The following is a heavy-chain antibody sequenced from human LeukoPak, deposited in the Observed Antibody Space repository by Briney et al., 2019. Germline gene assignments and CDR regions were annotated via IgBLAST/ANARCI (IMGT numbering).Heavy chain of an antibody. CDR3: ARATAYYCIDY. CDR2: IHYSGST. J-gene: IGHJ4*02. V-gene: IGHV4-59*01. Sequence: PSETLSLTCTVSGGSITSSYWSWIRRPPGKGLEWIGYIHYSGSTNYNPSLKSRVTISVDTSKNQFSLKLSSVTAADTAVYYCARATAYYCIDYWGQGTLVTVSS. D-gene: IGHD3-16*01. CDR1: GGSITSSY.